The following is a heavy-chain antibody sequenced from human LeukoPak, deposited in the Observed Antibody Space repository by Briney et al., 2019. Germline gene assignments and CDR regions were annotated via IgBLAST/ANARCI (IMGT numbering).Heavy chain of an antibody. D-gene: IGHD6-13*01. CDR3: AGAGYSSSLHAFDI. CDR1: GGSISSSNW. V-gene: IGHV4-4*02. J-gene: IGHJ3*02. CDR2: IYHSGST. Sequence: SETLSLTCAVSGGSISSSNWWSGVRPPPGKGLEWIGEIYHSGSTNYNPSLKSRVTISVDKSKNQFSLKLSSVTAADTAVYYCAGAGYSSSLHAFDIWGQGTMVTVSS.